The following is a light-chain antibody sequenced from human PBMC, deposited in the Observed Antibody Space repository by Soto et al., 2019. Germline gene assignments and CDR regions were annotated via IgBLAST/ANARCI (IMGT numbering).Light chain of an antibody. CDR2: LGS. V-gene: IGKV2-28*01. CDR3: MQPLHTPWT. J-gene: IGKJ1*01. Sequence: DIVMTQSPLSLPVTPGEPASISCRSSQSLLHSNGYNYLDWYLQKSGQSPQLLIYLGSTRASGVPDRFNGSGSGTDFTLKIRRVEAEDVGVYYCMQPLHTPWTFGQGTKVHIK. CDR1: QSLLHSNGYNY.